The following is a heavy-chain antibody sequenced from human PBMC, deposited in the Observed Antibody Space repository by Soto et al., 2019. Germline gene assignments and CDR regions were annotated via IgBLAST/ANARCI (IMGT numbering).Heavy chain of an antibody. V-gene: IGHV4-39*01. D-gene: IGHD2-15*01. J-gene: IGHJ5*02. Sequence: PSETLSLTCTVSGGSISSSSYYWGWIRQPPGKGLEWIGSIYYSGSTYYNPSLKSRVTISVDTSKNQFSLKLSSVTAADTAVYYCARPYCSGGSCYWGYNWFDPWGQGTLVTVSS. CDR3: ARPYCSGGSCYWGYNWFDP. CDR2: IYYSGST. CDR1: GGSISSSSYY.